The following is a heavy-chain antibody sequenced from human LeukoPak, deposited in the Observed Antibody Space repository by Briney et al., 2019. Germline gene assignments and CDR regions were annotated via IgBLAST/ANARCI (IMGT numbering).Heavy chain of an antibody. J-gene: IGHJ4*02. Sequence: PGGSLRLSCAASGFTYSSYEMNCVRQAPGKGLEGVSYISSSGSTIYYADSVKGRFTISRDNAKNSLYLQMNSLRAEDTAVYYCASAVVSGWYFLDYWGQGTLVTVSS. CDR1: GFTYSSYE. V-gene: IGHV3-48*03. CDR3: ASAVVSGWYFLDY. CDR2: ISSSGSTI. D-gene: IGHD6-19*01.